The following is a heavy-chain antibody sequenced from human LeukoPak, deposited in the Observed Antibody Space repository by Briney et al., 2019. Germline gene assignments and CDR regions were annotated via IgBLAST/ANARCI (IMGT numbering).Heavy chain of an antibody. D-gene: IGHD2-15*01. Sequence: SETLSLTCTVSGGSISSYYWSWIRQPPGKGLEGIGYIYYSGSTNYNPSLKSRVTISVDTSKNQFSLKLSSVTAADTAVYYCARSGGSWDLDYWGQGTLVTVSS. CDR2: IYYSGST. J-gene: IGHJ4*02. CDR3: ARSGGSWDLDY. CDR1: GGSISSYY. V-gene: IGHV4-59*08.